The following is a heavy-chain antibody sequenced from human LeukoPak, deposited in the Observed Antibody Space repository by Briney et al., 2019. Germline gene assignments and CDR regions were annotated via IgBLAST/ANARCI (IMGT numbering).Heavy chain of an antibody. CDR3: ASSDSSLYNWFDP. V-gene: IGHV4-34*01. J-gene: IGHJ5*02. CDR1: GGSFSGYY. CDR2: INHSGST. Sequence: SETLSLTCAVYGGSFSGYYWSWIRQPPGKGLEWIGEINHSGSTNYNPSLKSRVTISVDTSKNQFSLKLSSVTAADTAVYYCASSDSSLYNWFDPWGQGTLVTVSS. D-gene: IGHD3-22*01.